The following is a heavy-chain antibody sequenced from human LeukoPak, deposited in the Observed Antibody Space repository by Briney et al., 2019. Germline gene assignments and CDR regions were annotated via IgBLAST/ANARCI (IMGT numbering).Heavy chain of an antibody. CDR2: LYTGGTT. CDR3: ARARLSIAASDH. CDR1: GFTFDDYA. J-gene: IGHJ4*02. D-gene: IGHD6-13*01. Sequence: GGSLRLSCAASGFTFDDYAMHWVRQAPGQGLQWVSVLYTGGTTYYADSVKGRFTISRDNSKNTVYLQMKRLRAEDSAVYYCARARLSIAASDHWGQGTLVTFSS. V-gene: IGHV3-66*01.